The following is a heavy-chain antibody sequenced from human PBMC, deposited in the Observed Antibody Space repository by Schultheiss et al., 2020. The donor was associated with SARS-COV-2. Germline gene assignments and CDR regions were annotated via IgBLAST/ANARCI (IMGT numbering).Heavy chain of an antibody. V-gene: IGHV3-23*01. D-gene: IGHD3-10*01. CDR3: AKYYALGSRAFDI. J-gene: IGHJ3*02. Sequence: GGSLRLSCAASGFTFSSYAMSWVRQAPGKGLEWLSLITGSGGTIYYADSVKGRFTISRDNSKNTLSLQMNSLRAKDTAIYYCAKYYALGSRAFDIWGQGTMVTVSS. CDR2: ITGSGGTI. CDR1: GFTFSSYA.